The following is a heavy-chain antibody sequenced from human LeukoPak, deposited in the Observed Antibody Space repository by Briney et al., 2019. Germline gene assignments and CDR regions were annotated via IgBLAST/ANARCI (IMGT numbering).Heavy chain of an antibody. CDR3: AKVAYNWISYGPFDY. CDR2: ISGSGDRA. D-gene: IGHD1-20*01. J-gene: IGHJ4*02. Sequence: GGTLRLSCAASGFTFSSYGMSWVRQAPGKGLEWVSVISGSGDRAYYADSVKGRFIISRDNSKNTLYLQMNSLRAEDTAVYYCAKVAYNWISYGPFDYWGQGTLVTVSS. CDR1: GFTFSSYG. V-gene: IGHV3-23*01.